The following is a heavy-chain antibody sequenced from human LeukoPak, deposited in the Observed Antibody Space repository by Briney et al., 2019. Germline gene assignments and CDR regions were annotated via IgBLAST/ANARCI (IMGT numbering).Heavy chain of an antibody. CDR2: INPNSGKT. V-gene: IGHV1-2*02. J-gene: IGHJ6*02. CDR3: ARVRDNYGMDV. D-gene: IGHD5-24*01. Sequence: GASMKVSCKASGYTFTGHYIHWVRQAPGQGLEWMGWINPNSGKTNYPQKFQGRVTMTRDTSISSAYMELSRLRSDDTAVYYCARVRDNYGMDVWGQGTTVIVSS. CDR1: GYTFTGHY.